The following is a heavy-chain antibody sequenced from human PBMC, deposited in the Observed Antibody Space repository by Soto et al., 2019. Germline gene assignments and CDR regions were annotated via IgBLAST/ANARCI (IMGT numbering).Heavy chain of an antibody. CDR1: GGPFSGYY. Sequence: PSETLSLTCAVYGGPFSGYYWSWIRQPPGKGLEWIGEINHSGSTNYNPSLKSRVTISVDTSKNQFSLKLSSVTAADTAVYYCARGRYNRVTMVVNWFDPWGQGTLVTVSS. CDR3: ARGRYNRVTMVVNWFDP. J-gene: IGHJ5*02. V-gene: IGHV4-34*01. CDR2: INHSGST. D-gene: IGHD3-10*01.